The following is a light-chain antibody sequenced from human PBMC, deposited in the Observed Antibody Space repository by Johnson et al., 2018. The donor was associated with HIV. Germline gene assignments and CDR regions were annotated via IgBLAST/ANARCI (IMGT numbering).Light chain of an antibody. J-gene: IGLJ1*01. CDR3: GTWDSSLSAYV. CDR2: ANN. CDR1: SSNIGSNY. Sequence: QSVLTQPPSVSAAPGQKVTISCSGSSSNIGSNYVSWYQQLPGTAPRLLISANNKRPSGIPDRFSGSKSGTSATLGITGLQTGDEADYYCGTWDSSLSAYVFGTGTKVTVL. V-gene: IGLV1-51*01.